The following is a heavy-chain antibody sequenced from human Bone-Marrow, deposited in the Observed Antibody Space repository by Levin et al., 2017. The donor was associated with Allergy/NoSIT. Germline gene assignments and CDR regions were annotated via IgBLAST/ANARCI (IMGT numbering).Heavy chain of an antibody. Sequence: TGGSLRLSCAASGFTFSSYWMSWVRQAPGKGLEWVANIKDDGSDKYYVDSVKGRFTISRDNAKNSLYLQMNSLRAEDTAVYYCAREPRGFSYGHWGQGTLVTVSS. CDR2: IKDDGSDK. CDR1: GFTFSSYW. J-gene: IGHJ4*02. V-gene: IGHV3-7*01. CDR3: AREPRGFSYGH. D-gene: IGHD5-18*01.